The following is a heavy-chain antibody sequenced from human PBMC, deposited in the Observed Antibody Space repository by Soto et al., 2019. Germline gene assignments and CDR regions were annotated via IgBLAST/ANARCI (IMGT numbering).Heavy chain of an antibody. D-gene: IGHD2-21*01. CDR1: GFTFSSYG. CDR2: ISGSGGST. V-gene: IGHV3-23*01. Sequence: GGSLRLSCAASGFTFSSYGMSWVRQAPGKGLEWVSAISGSGGSTYYADSVKGRFTISRDNSKNTLYLQMNSLRAEDTAVYYCAIYEEIAWRQFVPWGQGTLVTVSS. J-gene: IGHJ5*02. CDR3: AIYEEIAWRQFVP.